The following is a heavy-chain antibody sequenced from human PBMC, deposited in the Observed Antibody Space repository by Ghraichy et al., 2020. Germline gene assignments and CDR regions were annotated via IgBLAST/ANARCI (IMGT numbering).Heavy chain of an antibody. CDR2: ISTSGGTT. CDR3: AKKKGSSSWILDY. V-gene: IGHV3-23*01. CDR1: GFTFSSYA. D-gene: IGHD6-13*01. Sequence: GGSLRLSCAASGFTFSSYAMSWVRQAPGKGLEWVSVISTSGGTTYYADSVKGRFTISRDNSKNTLYLQLNSLRAEDTAVYYCAKKKGSSSWILDYWGQGTLVTVSS. J-gene: IGHJ4*02.